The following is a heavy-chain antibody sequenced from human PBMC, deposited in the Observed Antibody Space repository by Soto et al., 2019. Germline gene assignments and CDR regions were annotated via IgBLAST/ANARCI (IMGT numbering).Heavy chain of an antibody. CDR2: ISYDGSNK. J-gene: IGHJ5*02. D-gene: IGHD6-6*01. CDR3: ARDRYSSSFRSWQQLVYEDWFDP. V-gene: IGHV3-30-3*01. CDR1: GLTFSSYA. Sequence: GGSLRLSCAASGLTFSSYAMHWVRQAPGEGLEWVAVISYDGSNKYYADSVKGRFTISRDNSKNTLYLQMNSLRAEDTAVYYCARDRYSSSFRSWQQLVYEDWFDPWGQGTLVTVSS.